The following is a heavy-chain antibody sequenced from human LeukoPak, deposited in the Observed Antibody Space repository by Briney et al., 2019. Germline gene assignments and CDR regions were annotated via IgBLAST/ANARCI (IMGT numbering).Heavy chain of an antibody. CDR2: IRSSSTI. CDR3: AKCSSGWYNDY. D-gene: IGHD6-19*01. CDR1: GFTFSSYS. V-gene: IGHV3-48*01. Sequence: PGGSLRLSCAASGFTFSSYSMNWVRQAPGKGLEWVSYIRSSSTIYYADSVKGRFTISRDNSKNTLYLQMNSLRAEDTAVFYCAKCSSGWYNDYWGQGTLVTVSS. J-gene: IGHJ4*02.